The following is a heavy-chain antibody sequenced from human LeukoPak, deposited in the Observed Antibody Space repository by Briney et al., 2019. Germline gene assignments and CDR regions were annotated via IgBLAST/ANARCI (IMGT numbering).Heavy chain of an antibody. Sequence: GGSLRLSCAASGFAFSDHYMDWVRQAPGKGLEWVGRIRNKANSYTTEYAASVKSRFTISRDDSKSSLYLQMNSLKTEDTAVYYCSRSGILATPYYFDYWGLGTLVTVSS. D-gene: IGHD5-12*01. J-gene: IGHJ4*02. CDR2: IRNKANSYTT. CDR3: SRSGILATPYYFDY. V-gene: IGHV3-72*01. CDR1: GFAFSDHY.